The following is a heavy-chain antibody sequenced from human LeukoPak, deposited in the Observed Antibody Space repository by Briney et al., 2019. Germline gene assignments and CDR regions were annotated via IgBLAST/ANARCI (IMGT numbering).Heavy chain of an antibody. Sequence: GRSLRLSCAASGFTFSSYGMHWVRQAPGKGLEWVAVISYDGSNKYYADSVKGRFTISRDNSKNTLYLQMNSLRAEDTAVYYCAKELSSGRTYWGQGTLVTVSS. J-gene: IGHJ4*02. D-gene: IGHD6-19*01. CDR3: AKELSSGRTY. CDR1: GFTFSSYG. V-gene: IGHV3-30*18. CDR2: ISYDGSNK.